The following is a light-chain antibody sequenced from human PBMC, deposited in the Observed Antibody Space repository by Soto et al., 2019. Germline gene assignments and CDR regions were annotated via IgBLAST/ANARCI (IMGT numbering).Light chain of an antibody. CDR3: QKYNSAPLT. J-gene: IGKJ4*01. CDR1: QGISNY. V-gene: IGKV1-27*01. CDR2: AAS. Sequence: EIQMPQSPSSMSASVGDRVPITCRASQGISNYLAWYQQKPGNVPKLLIYAASTLQSGVPSRFSGSGSGTDFTLTISSLQPEDVATYYCQKYNSAPLTCGGGTKGDIK.